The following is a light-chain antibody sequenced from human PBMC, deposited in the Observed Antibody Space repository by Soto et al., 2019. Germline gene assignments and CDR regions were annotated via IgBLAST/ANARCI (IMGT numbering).Light chain of an antibody. J-gene: IGKJ1*01. CDR2: DAS. Sequence: EIVLTQSPATLSLSPGERATLSCRASQGISSYLAWYQQKPGQAPRLLIYDASNRATDIPARFSGTGSGTDFTLTISSLEPEDFAVYYCQQRSNWPWTFGQGTKVEIK. CDR1: QGISSY. V-gene: IGKV3-11*01. CDR3: QQRSNWPWT.